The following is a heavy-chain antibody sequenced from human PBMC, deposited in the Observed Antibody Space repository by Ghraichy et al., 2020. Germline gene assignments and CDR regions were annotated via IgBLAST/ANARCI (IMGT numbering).Heavy chain of an antibody. V-gene: IGHV3-53*01. J-gene: IGHJ3*02. CDR3: ASSPKLRYFDWGRHGAFDI. Sequence: GGSLRLSCAASGFTVSSNYMSWVRQAPGKGLEWVSVIYSGGSTYYADSVKGRFTISRDNSKNTLYLQMNSLRAEDTAVYYCASSPKLRYFDWGRHGAFDIWGQGTMVTVSS. CDR1: GFTVSSNY. D-gene: IGHD3-9*01. CDR2: IYSGGST.